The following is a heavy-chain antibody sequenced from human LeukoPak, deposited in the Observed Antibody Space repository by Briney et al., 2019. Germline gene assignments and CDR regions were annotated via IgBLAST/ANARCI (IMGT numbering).Heavy chain of an antibody. CDR3: ASSRAATSKLFDY. CDR1: GGSISSYY. CDR2: IYYSGST. J-gene: IGHJ4*02. D-gene: IGHD6-25*01. V-gene: IGHV4-59*01. Sequence: KPSETLSLTCTVSGGSISSYYWSWIRQPPGKGLEWIGYIYYSGSTNYNPSLKSRVTISVDTSKNQFSLKLSSVTAADTAVYYCASSRAATSKLFDYWGQGTLVTVSS.